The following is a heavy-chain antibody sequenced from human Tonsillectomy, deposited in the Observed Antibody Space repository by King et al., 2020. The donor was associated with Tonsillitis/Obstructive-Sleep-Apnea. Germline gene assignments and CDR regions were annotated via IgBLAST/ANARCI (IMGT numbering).Heavy chain of an antibody. CDR2: ISSSGTTR. D-gene: IGHD5-18*01. CDR1: GFPFNNYE. CDR3: ARRRGYSYGDWYFDL. V-gene: IGHV3-48*03. Sequence: VQLVESGGGLVQPGGSLRLSCAASGFPFNNYEMNWVRQAPGKGLEWVAYISSSGTTRNYADSTKGRFTISRDNAKNSLFLQMHSLRAEDTAVYYCARRRGYSYGDWYFDLWGRGTLVTVSS. J-gene: IGHJ2*01.